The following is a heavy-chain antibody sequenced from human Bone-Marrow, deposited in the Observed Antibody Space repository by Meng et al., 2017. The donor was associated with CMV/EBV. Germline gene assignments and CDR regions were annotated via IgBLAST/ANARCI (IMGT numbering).Heavy chain of an antibody. D-gene: IGHD3-3*01. V-gene: IGHV4-34*01. CDR2: INHRGST. CDR1: GGFFSGYY. J-gene: IGHJ4*02. CDR3: ARGLVHYDCWSGYYPGASSFDY. Sequence: SETLSLTCAVYGGFFSGYYWSWIRQPPGKGLEWIGEINHRGSTSYNPSLNSRVTISVDTSRNQFSLKLSSVTAADTVVYYCARGLVHYDCWSGYYPGASSFDYWGQGTLVTVSS.